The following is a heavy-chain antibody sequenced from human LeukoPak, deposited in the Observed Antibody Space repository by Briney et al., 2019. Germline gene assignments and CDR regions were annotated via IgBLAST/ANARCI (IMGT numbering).Heavy chain of an antibody. CDR2: INPNSGGT. V-gene: IGHV1-2*04. CDR3: ASPTNGVSYGMDV. CDR1: GYTFTGYY. Sequence: GASVKVSCKASGYTFTGYYMHWVRQAPGQGLEWMGWINPNSGGTNYAQKFQGWVTMTRDTSISTTYMELSRLRSDDTAVYYCASPTNGVSYGMDVWGQGTTVTVSS. D-gene: IGHD2-8*01. J-gene: IGHJ6*02.